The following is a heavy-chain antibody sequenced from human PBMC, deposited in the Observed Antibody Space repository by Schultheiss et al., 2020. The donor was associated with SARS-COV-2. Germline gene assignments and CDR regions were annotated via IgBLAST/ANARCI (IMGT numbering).Heavy chain of an antibody. V-gene: IGHV4-31*03. CDR2: IYYSGST. Sequence: SQTLSLTCTVSGGSISSGGYYWSWIRQHPGKGLEWIGYIYYSGSTYYNPSLKSRVTISLDTSKNQFSLKLSSVTAADTAVYYCARDRLRYFDWLLDYYGMDVWGQGTTVTVSS. J-gene: IGHJ6*02. CDR1: GGSISSGGYY. D-gene: IGHD3-9*01. CDR3: ARDRLRYFDWLLDYYGMDV.